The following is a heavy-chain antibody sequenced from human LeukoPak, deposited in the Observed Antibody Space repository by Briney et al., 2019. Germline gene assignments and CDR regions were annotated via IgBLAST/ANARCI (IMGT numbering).Heavy chain of an antibody. CDR2: ISSSSSTI. CDR1: GFTFSSYS. J-gene: IGHJ4*02. CDR3: AKVRDPFDSSALFDY. Sequence: GGSLRLSCAASGFTFSSYSMNWVRQAPGKGLEWVSYISSSSSTIYYADSVKGRFTISRDNAKNSLYLQMNSLRAEDTAVYYCAKVRDPFDSSALFDYWGQGTLVTVSS. V-gene: IGHV3-48*01. D-gene: IGHD3-22*01.